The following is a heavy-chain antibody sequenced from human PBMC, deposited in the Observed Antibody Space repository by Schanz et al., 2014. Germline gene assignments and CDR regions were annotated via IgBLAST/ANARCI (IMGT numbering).Heavy chain of an antibody. Sequence: DVQLLESGGGLVQPGGSLRLSCAASGFTFNSYAMTWVRQAPGKGLEWVSSISHSGGSKYYADSVKGRFTISRDNSENTLYLQMNSLSADDTAVFYCAKGMGYCSGGTCYDCYYYGLDVWSQGTTVTVSS. CDR1: GFTFNSYA. CDR2: ISHSGGSK. CDR3: AKGMGYCSGGTCYDCYYYGLDV. D-gene: IGHD2-15*01. V-gene: IGHV3-23*01. J-gene: IGHJ6*02.